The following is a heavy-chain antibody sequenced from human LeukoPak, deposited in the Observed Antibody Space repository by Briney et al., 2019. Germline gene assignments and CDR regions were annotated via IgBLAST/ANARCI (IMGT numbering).Heavy chain of an antibody. CDR2: IISSSSFI. V-gene: IGHV3-21*03. Sequence: GGSLRLSCAASGFTFSSYTINWVRQAPGKGLEWVSHIISSSSFIYNADSVKGRFTISRDNAKNLLYLQMNSLRAEDTAVYYCARDFGGYCSSSSCYLGFLDYWGQGTLVTVSS. D-gene: IGHD2-2*01. CDR3: ARDFGGYCSSSSCYLGFLDY. CDR1: GFTFSSYT. J-gene: IGHJ4*02.